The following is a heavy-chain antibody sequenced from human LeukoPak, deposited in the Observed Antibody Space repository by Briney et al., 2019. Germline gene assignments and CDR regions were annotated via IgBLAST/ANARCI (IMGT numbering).Heavy chain of an antibody. Sequence: SETLSLTCTVSGGSLIPYYWSWIRQPPGKGLEWIGYIYHSGTTNYSPPLKGRATLSVDTSKNQISLRLSSVTAADTAVYFCAGVDSGPYYILFDYGGQGSLVTVPS. V-gene: IGHV4-59*01. CDR3: AGVDSGPYYILFDY. CDR2: IYHSGTT. D-gene: IGHD1-26*01. J-gene: IGHJ4*02. CDR1: GGSLIPYY.